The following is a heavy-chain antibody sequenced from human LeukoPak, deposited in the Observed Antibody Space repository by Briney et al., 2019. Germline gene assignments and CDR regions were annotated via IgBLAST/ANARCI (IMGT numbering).Heavy chain of an antibody. CDR2: IYPDDSDT. CDR3: ARQAVTDPEYFQH. D-gene: IGHD2-21*02. V-gene: IGHV5-51*01. Sequence: GESLQISCKGSGYSFTNYWIGWVRQMPGKGLEWMGIIYPDDSDTRYSPSFQGQVTISADKSISTAYLQWSSLKASDTAMYYCARQAVTDPEYFQHWGQGTLVTVSS. CDR1: GYSFTNYW. J-gene: IGHJ1*01.